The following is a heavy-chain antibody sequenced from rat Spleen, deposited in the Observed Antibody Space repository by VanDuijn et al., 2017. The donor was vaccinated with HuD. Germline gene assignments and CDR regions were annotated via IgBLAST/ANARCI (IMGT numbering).Heavy chain of an antibody. Sequence: QVQLKESGPGLVQPSQTLSLTCTVSGFSLTSYNVHWVRQPIGKGLEWMGIIWTGGSTDYNSALKSRLSISRDTSKTQVFLKMNSLQTEDTAIYYCSRDRSSFDYWGQGVMVTVSS. J-gene: IGHJ2*01. V-gene: IGHV2-30*01. D-gene: IGHD1-2*01. CDR2: IWTGGST. CDR3: SRDRSSFDY. CDR1: GFSLTSYN.